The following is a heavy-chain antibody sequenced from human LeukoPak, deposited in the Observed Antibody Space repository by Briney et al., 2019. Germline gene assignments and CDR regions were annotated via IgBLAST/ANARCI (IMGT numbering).Heavy chain of an antibody. D-gene: IGHD6-13*01. CDR3: STSPSFGSSWYQFNY. J-gene: IGHJ4*02. CDR2: ISGRDGRT. Sequence: GGSLRLSCAASGFTFSSYAMSWVRQAPGRGLEWVSAISGRDGRTYYTDSVKGRFTISRDNSRDTLYLQMNSLRAEDTAVYYCSTSPSFGSSWYQFNYWGQGTPVTVSS. CDR1: GFTFSSYA. V-gene: IGHV3-23*01.